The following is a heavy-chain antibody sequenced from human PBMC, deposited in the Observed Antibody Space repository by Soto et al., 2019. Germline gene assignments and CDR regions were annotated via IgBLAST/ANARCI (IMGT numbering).Heavy chain of an antibody. CDR2: IWYDGSNK. CDR1: GFTFSSYG. J-gene: IGHJ6*02. Sequence: PGGSPGLSCAASGFTFSSYGMHWVRQAPGKGLEWVAVIWYDGSNKYYADSVKGRFTISRDNSKNTLYLQMNSLRAEDTAVYYYATPGGSTVYYLLTPHRYGMDFWGQGTPVIVS. CDR3: ATPGGSTVYYLLTPHRYGMDF. D-gene: IGHD4-4*01. V-gene: IGHV3-33*01.